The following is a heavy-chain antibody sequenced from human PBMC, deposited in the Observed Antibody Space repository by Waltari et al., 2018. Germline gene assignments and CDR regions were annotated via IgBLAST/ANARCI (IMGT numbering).Heavy chain of an antibody. CDR2: ISGSGGST. CDR1: GFTFSSYA. CDR3: ARDRQWLVSPDY. D-gene: IGHD6-19*01. V-gene: IGHV3-23*01. Sequence: EVQLLESGGGLVQPGGSLRLSCAASGFTFSSYAMSWVRQAPGKGLEWVSAISGSGGSTYYADSVKGRFTISRDNSKNTLYLQMNSLRAEDTAVYYCARDRQWLVSPDYWGQGTLVTVSS. J-gene: IGHJ4*02.